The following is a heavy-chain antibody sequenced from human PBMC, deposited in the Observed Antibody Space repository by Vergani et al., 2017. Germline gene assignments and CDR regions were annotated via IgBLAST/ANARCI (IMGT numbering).Heavy chain of an antibody. D-gene: IGHD5-12*01. Sequence: EVLLVESGGGLVQPGGSLRLSCAASGFNFRTYAMNWVRQAPGKGLEWLSSITSGSTTTYYADSLKGRFTISRDNAKKFLYLDINSLRAEDTAVYYCARDSDLVGPYARFVYWGQGTLVTVSS. CDR2: ITSGSTTT. V-gene: IGHV3-48*01. CDR3: ARDSDLVGPYARFVY. CDR1: GFNFRTYA. J-gene: IGHJ4*02.